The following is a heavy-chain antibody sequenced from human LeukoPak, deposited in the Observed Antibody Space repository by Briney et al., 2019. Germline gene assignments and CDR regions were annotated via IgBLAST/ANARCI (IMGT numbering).Heavy chain of an antibody. Sequence: QPGGSLRLSCAASGFTLSSYAMSWVRQAPGKGLEWFSAVSNGGDYSYYADSVKGRFTISRDNSKNTLYLQMNSLRAEDTAVYYCARGRPAGYFDYWGQGTLVTVSS. V-gene: IGHV3-23*01. CDR2: VSNGGDYS. J-gene: IGHJ4*02. CDR3: ARGRPAGYFDY. D-gene: IGHD6-6*01. CDR1: GFTLSSYA.